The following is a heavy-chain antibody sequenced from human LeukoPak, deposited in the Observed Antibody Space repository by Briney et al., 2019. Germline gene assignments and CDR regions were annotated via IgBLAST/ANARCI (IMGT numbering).Heavy chain of an antibody. V-gene: IGHV3-48*04. D-gene: IGHD1-1*01. J-gene: IGHJ5*02. CDR1: GFTFSSYW. Sequence: PGGSLILSCAASGFTFSSYWMSWVRQAPGKGLEWVSYISSSGSTIYYADSVKGRFTISRDNAKNSLYLQMNSLRVEDTAVYYCARSAGTWFDPWGQGTLVTVSS. CDR3: ARSAGTWFDP. CDR2: ISSSGSTI.